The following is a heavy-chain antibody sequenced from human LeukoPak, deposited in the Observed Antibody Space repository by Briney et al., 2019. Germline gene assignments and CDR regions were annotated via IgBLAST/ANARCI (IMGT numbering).Heavy chain of an antibody. CDR1: GYTFTSYY. V-gene: IGHV1-2*02. CDR2: VNPTSGGT. D-gene: IGHD3-22*01. J-gene: IGHJ4*02. Sequence: GASVKVSCKTSGYTFTSYYMQWVRQAPGHGLEWMGWVNPTSGGTNYAQKFQGRVTMTRDTSISTAYMELSRLRSDDTAVYYCARVYYYYDSSGILTLYFDYWGQGTLVTVSS. CDR3: ARVYYYYDSSGILTLYFDY.